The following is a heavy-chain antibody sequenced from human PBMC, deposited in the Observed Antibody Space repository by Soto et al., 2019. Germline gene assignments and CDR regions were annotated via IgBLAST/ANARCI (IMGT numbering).Heavy chain of an antibody. J-gene: IGHJ4*02. Sequence: PGGSLRLSCAASGFTFSSYGMHWVRQAPGKGLEWVAVISYDGSNKYYADSVKGRFTISRDNSKKTLYLQMNSLRAEDTAVYYCAKDDGSGWSLGDYWGQGTLVTVSS. CDR2: ISYDGSNK. D-gene: IGHD6-19*01. CDR3: AKDDGSGWSLGDY. CDR1: GFTFSSYG. V-gene: IGHV3-30*18.